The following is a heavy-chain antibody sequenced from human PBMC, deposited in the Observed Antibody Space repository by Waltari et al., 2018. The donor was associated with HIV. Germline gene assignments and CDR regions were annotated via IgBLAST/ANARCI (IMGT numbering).Heavy chain of an antibody. V-gene: IGHV4-39*07. Sequence: QLQLQESGPGLVKPSETLSLTCTVSGGSISSSSYYWGWIRQPPGKGLEWIGSIYYSGSTNYNPSRKSRVTISVDTSKNQFSLKLSSVTAADTAVYYCARDGIVVVPAAIPAPVRWGYYYGMDVWGQGTTVTVSS. CDR3: ARDGIVVVPAAIPAPVRWGYYYGMDV. CDR2: IYYSGST. D-gene: IGHD2-2*01. J-gene: IGHJ6*02. CDR1: GGSISSSSYY.